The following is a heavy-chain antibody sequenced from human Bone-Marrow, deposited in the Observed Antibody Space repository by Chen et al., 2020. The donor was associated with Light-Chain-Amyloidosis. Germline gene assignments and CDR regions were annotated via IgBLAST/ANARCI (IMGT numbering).Heavy chain of an antibody. CDR1: GYTCPNYW. Sequence: EVQLEQSGPDVKKPGESLKSSCKGSGYTCPNYWIGWVRQMPGKGLEWMGVIYPDDSDARYSPSFEGQVTISADKSITTAYLQWRSLKASDTAMYYCARRRDGYNFDYWGQGTLVTVSS. CDR2: IYPDDSDA. J-gene: IGHJ4*02. V-gene: IGHV5-51*01. CDR3: ARRRDGYNFDY. D-gene: IGHD5-12*01.